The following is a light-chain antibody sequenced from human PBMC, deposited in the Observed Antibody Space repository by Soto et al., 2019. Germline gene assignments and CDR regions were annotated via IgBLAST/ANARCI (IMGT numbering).Light chain of an antibody. Sequence: EIVLTQSPGTLSLSPGERATLSCRASQSVSSAYLAWYQQKPGQTPRLLIYGTSTRATGVPGRFSGSGSGQDFTLNIRRLEPEDFAVYYCQQYATSRWTFGPGTKVEI. CDR2: GTS. CDR3: QQYATSRWT. V-gene: IGKV3-20*01. CDR1: QSVSSAY. J-gene: IGKJ1*01.